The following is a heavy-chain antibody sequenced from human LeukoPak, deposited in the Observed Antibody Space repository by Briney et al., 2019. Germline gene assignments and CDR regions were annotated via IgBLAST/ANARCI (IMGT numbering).Heavy chain of an antibody. V-gene: IGHV4-59*01. D-gene: IGHD3-10*01. CDR2: IYYSGST. J-gene: IGHJ5*02. CDR1: GGSISSYY. CDR3: ARERPVWFGESNWFDP. Sequence: PSETLSLTCTVSGGSISSYYWSWIRQPPGKGLEWIGYIYYSGSTNYNPFLKSRVTISVDTSKNQFSLKLSSVTAADTAVYYCARERPVWFGESNWFDPWGQGTLVTVSS.